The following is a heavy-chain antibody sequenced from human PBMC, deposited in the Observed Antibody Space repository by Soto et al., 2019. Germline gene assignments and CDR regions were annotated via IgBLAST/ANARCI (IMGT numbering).Heavy chain of an antibody. CDR1: GGSISSYY. V-gene: IGHV4-59*08. CDR3: ARLGAYYQAMDS. Sequence: SETLSLTCTVSGGSISSYYWSWIRQPPGKGLEWIGYIYYSGSTNYNPSIKSRVTISVDTSKNQFSLKLTSVTAADTAVYFCARLGAYYQAMDSWGQGTLVTVSS. D-gene: IGHD3-22*01. CDR2: IYYSGST. J-gene: IGHJ1*01.